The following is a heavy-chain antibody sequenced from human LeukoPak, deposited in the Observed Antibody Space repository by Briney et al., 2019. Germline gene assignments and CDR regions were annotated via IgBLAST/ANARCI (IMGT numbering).Heavy chain of an antibody. J-gene: IGHJ6*03. CDR1: GFTFSSYA. V-gene: IGHV3-23*01. D-gene: IGHD3-10*01. CDR3: ARVLYYYASVSYNYYMDV. Sequence: GGSLRLSCAASGFTFSSYAMGWVRQAPGKGLEWVSAISGSGDTYYADSVKGRFTISRDNSKNTLYLQMNSLRAEDAAIYYCARVLYYYASVSYNYYMDVWGKGTTVT. CDR2: ISGSGDT.